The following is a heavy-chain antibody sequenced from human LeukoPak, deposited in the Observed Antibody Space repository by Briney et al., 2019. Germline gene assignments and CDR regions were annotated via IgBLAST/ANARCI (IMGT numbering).Heavy chain of an antibody. CDR3: XXXXXXXYVVSYYYYGMDV. CDR2: ISSSSSYI. CDR1: GFTFSSYS. Sequence: GGSLRLSCAASGFTFSSYSMNWVRQAPGKGLEWVSSISSSSSYIYYADSVKGRFTISRDNAKNSLYLQMNSLRAEDTAVYYXXXXXXXXYVVSYYYYGMDVWGQGTTVTVSS. J-gene: IGHJ6*02. D-gene: IGHD2-2*01. V-gene: IGHV3-21*01.